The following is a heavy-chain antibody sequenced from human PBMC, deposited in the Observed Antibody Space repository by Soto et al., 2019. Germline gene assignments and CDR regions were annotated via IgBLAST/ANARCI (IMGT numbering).Heavy chain of an antibody. J-gene: IGHJ5*01. Sequence: EVQLLESGGGLVQPGGSLRLSCAASGFTFSTYAMTWVRQAPGKGLEWVSTISGSGANTYYADSEKGRFTIARDNSKNMLFVQMNSLRADDTAVYYCAKRGGDSWGQGALVTVSS. CDR2: ISGSGANT. CDR1: GFTFSTYA. CDR3: AKRGGDS. D-gene: IGHD5-12*01. V-gene: IGHV3-23*01.